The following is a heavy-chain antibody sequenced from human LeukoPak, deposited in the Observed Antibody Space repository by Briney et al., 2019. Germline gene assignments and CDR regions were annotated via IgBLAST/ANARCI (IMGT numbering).Heavy chain of an antibody. V-gene: IGHV4-31*03. Sequence: SQTLSLPCNVSGGSLCKGGYYWSCVRHHPGMGLEWGGYIYFSGSTYYNPSLKSRVTISVDNSKNQFSLRLSSVTAADTAVYYCARAKADYGDYWYFDLWGRGTLDTVSS. D-gene: IGHD4-17*01. CDR1: GGSLCKGGYY. J-gene: IGHJ2*01. CDR3: ARAKADYGDYWYFDL. CDR2: IYFSGST.